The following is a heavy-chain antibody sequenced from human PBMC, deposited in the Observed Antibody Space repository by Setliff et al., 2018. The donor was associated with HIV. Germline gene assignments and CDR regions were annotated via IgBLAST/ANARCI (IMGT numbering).Heavy chain of an antibody. J-gene: IGHJ4*02. V-gene: IGHV3-21*01. CDR3: AIGLLTGEIDY. CDR2: ISSSGTYI. CDR1: GFTFSNYG. D-gene: IGHD3-9*01. Sequence: GGSLRLSCGTSGFTFSNYGMDWVRQAPGKGLEWVSSISSSGTYIYYADSVKGRFTISRDNAKNSLSLQMNSLRAEDTAVYYCAIGLLTGEIDYWGQGTLVTVSS.